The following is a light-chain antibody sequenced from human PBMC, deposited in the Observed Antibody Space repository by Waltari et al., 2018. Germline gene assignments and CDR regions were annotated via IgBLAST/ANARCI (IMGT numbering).Light chain of an antibody. CDR1: TSNIVDHS. Sequence: QSVLTQPPSASGTPGQMFTISCSLSTSNIVDHSVNWYQQFPGTAPKLLIFTNNQRPSGVPDRFSGSKSDTSASLAIRGLQSDDEADYYCAAWDDSLNGVMFGGGTKLTVL. CDR3: AAWDDSLNGVM. V-gene: IGLV1-44*01. CDR2: TNN. J-gene: IGLJ3*02.